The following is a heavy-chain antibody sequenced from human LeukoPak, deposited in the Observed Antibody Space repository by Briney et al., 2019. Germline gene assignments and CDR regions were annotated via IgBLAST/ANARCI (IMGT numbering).Heavy chain of an antibody. CDR2: IYSGGST. J-gene: IGHJ4*02. CDR3: ARGNTYDSSGYYFEY. D-gene: IGHD3-22*01. V-gene: IGHV3-53*01. Sequence: GGSLRLSCAPSGFTVSSNYMNWVRQAPGKGLEWVSVIYSGGSTYYADSVKGRFTISRDNSKNTLYLQMNSLRAEDTAVYYCARGNTYDSSGYYFEYWGEGTLVTVSS. CDR1: GFTVSSNY.